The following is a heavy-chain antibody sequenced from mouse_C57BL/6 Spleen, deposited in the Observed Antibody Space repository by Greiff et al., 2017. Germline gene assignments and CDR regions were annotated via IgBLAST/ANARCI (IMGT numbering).Heavy chain of an antibody. CDR1: GYTFTSYW. CDR3: ARRVPWNYFDY. J-gene: IGHJ2*01. CDR2: IDPSDSYP. Sequence: QVQLQQPGAELVMPGASVKLSCKASGYTFTSYWMHWVKQRPGQGLEWIGEIDPSDSYPNYNQKFKGKSTLTVDKSSSTAYMQLSSLTSEDSAVYYCARRVPWNYFDYWGQGTTLTVSS. V-gene: IGHV1-69*01.